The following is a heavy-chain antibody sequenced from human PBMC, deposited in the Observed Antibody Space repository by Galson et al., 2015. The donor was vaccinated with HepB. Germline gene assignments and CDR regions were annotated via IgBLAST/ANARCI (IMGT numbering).Heavy chain of an antibody. CDR3: VRDNMGRIAAAVPNWFDP. CDR2: IIPTFGIA. D-gene: IGHD6-13*01. CDR1: GGTFSSYG. V-gene: IGHV1-69*13. J-gene: IGHJ5*02. Sequence: SVKVSCKASGGTFSSYGISWVRQAPGQGLEWMGGIIPTFGIANYAQKFQGRVTITADESTSTAYMELSSLRSEDTAMYYCVRDNMGRIAAAVPNWFDPWGQGTLVTVSS.